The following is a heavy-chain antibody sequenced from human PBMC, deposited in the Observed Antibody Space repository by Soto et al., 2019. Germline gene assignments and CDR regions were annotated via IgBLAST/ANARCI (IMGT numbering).Heavy chain of an antibody. CDR3: ARVEDTYNDRSKRMKKLED. J-gene: IGHJ4*02. CDR1: GYIFTHYG. CDR2: ISAYNGNT. V-gene: IGHV1-18*04. D-gene: IGHD3-10*01. Sequence: GASVNVSCTAAGYIFTHYGISWVRQAPGQGLEWMGWISAYNGNTNYAQKLQGRVTMTTDTSTSTAYMELSSLRSDDTAVYYCARVEDTYNDRSKRMKKLEDGGQGT.